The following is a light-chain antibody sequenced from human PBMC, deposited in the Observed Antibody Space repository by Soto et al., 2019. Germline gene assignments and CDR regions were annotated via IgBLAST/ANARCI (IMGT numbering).Light chain of an antibody. V-gene: IGKV1D-12*01. Sequence: DIQMTQSPSSVSASVGDRVTITWRASQAISTWLAWDQQKPGKAPKLLIYAASNLQTGVPSRFSGSRSGTDFTLPISSLQPEDFATYYCQQANSFPRTFGQGTKVEIK. CDR3: QQANSFPRT. J-gene: IGKJ1*01. CDR2: AAS. CDR1: QAISTW.